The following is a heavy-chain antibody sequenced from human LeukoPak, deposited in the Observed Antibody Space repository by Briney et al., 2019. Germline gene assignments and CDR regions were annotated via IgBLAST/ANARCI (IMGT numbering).Heavy chain of an antibody. J-gene: IGHJ4*02. CDR1: GFTFGDYL. D-gene: IGHD6-19*01. Sequence: GGSLRLSCTASGFTFGDYLMSWFRQAPGKGLEWIGFIRRKLDGGTAEYAASVKGRFTISRDDSTSIAYLQMNSLKTEDTAVYYCSRSSGWLSVYWGQGTLVNVSS. V-gene: IGHV3-49*03. CDR3: SRSSGWLSVY. CDR2: IRRKLDGGTA.